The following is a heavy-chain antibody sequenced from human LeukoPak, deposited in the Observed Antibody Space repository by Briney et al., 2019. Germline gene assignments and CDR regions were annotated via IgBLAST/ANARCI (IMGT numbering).Heavy chain of an antibody. CDR1: GGSFSGYY. CDR3: ARGGMYYDILTGRHRAYYYYYMDV. CDR2: INHSGGT. Sequence: SETLSLTCAVYGGSFSGYYWSWIRQPPGKGLEWIGEINHSGGTKYNPSLKSRVTISVDTSKNQFSLKLSSVTAADTAAYYCARGGMYYDILTGRHRAYYYYYMDVWGKGTTVTVSS. D-gene: IGHD3-9*01. J-gene: IGHJ6*03. V-gene: IGHV4-34*01.